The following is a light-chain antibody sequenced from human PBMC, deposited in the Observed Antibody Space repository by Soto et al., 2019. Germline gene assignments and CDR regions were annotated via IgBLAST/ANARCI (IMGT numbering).Light chain of an antibody. Sequence: EIVMTQSPATLSVSPGERATLSCRASQSVSSNLAWYQQKPGQAPRLLIYGASTRATGITARFSGSGSGTEFTLTISSLQSEDFAVYYCQQYNNGGTFGQGTKVEIK. V-gene: IGKV3-15*01. CDR2: GAS. CDR1: QSVSSN. J-gene: IGKJ1*01. CDR3: QQYNNGGT.